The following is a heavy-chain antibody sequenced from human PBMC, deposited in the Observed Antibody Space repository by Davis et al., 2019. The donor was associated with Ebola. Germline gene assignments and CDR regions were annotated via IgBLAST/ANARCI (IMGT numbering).Heavy chain of an antibody. J-gene: IGHJ4*02. Sequence: GESLKISCAASGFTFSNAWMNWVRQAPGKGLEWVGRIKSKTDGGTTDYAAPVKGRFTISRDDSKNTLYLQMNSLKTEDTAVYYCTRRNGTTVSDYWGQGTLVTVSS. V-gene: IGHV3-15*01. CDR1: GFTFSNAW. D-gene: IGHD4-17*01. CDR3: TRRNGTTVSDY. CDR2: IKSKTDGGTT.